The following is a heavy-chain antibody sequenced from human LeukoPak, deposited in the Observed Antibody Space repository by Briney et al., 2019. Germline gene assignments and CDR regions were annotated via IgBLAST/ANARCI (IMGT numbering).Heavy chain of an antibody. D-gene: IGHD7-27*01. CDR1: GFTVSSNY. J-gene: IGHJ4*02. Sequence: PGGSLRLSCAASGFTVSSNYMSWVRQAPGKGLEWDSVIYSGGSTYYADSVKGRFTISRHNSKNTLYLQMNSLRAEDTAVYYCAREGITGVLDYWGQGTLVTVSS. CDR3: AREGITGVLDY. V-gene: IGHV3-53*04. CDR2: IYSGGST.